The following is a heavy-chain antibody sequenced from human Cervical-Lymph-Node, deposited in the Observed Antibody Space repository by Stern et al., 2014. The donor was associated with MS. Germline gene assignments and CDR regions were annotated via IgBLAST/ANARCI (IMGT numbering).Heavy chain of an antibody. CDR1: GYTFTSYA. CDR3: ARMIAVAGTTGYYGMDV. D-gene: IGHD6-19*01. Sequence: QDQLVQSGAEVKKPGASVKVSCKASGYTFTSYAMHWVRQAPGQRLEWMGWINAGNGNTKYSQKFQGRVTITRDTSASTAYMELSSLRSEDTAVYYCARMIAVAGTTGYYGMDVWGQGTTVTVSS. V-gene: IGHV1-3*01. CDR2: INAGNGNT. J-gene: IGHJ6*02.